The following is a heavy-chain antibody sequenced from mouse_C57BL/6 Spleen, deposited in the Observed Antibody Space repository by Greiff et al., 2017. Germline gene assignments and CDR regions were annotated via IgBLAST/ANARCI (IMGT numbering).Heavy chain of an antibody. D-gene: IGHD1-1*01. CDR2: IHPNSGST. V-gene: IGHV1-64*01. CDR1: GYTFTSYW. Sequence: QVQLKQPGAELVKPGASVKLSCKASGYTFTSYWMHWVKQRPGQGLEWIGMIHPNSGSTNYNEKFKSKATLTVDKSSSTAYMQLSSLTSEDSAVYYCARPEHYYGSSYRYWGQGTLVTVSA. CDR3: ARPEHYYGSSYRY. J-gene: IGHJ3*01.